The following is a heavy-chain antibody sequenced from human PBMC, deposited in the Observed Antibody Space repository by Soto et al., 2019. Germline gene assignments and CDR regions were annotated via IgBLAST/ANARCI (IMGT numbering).Heavy chain of an antibody. Sequence: GGPVKVSCKASGYTFTSHYMHWVRQAPGQGLEWMGIINPSGGSTSYAQKFQGRVTMTRDTSTSTVYMELSSLRSEDTAVYYCTLNDYGDYVVVDYWGQGTLVTVSS. J-gene: IGHJ4*02. CDR3: TLNDYGDYVVVDY. CDR2: INPSGGST. CDR1: GYTFTSHY. D-gene: IGHD4-17*01. V-gene: IGHV1-46*01.